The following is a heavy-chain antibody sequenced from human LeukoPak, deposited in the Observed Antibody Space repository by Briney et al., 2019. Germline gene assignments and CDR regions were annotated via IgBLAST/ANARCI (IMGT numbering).Heavy chain of an antibody. CDR3: ARGGYYGSGNDFRFDH. V-gene: IGHV4-59*01. J-gene: IGHJ5*02. CDR1: GGSFSGYY. D-gene: IGHD3-10*01. CDR2: IYYSGST. Sequence: SETLSLTCAVYGGSFSGYYWSWIRQPPGKGLEWIGYIYYSGSTNYKPSLKSRVTISVDTSKNQFSLKLSSVTAADTAVYYCARGGYYGSGNDFRFDHWGQGTLVTVSS.